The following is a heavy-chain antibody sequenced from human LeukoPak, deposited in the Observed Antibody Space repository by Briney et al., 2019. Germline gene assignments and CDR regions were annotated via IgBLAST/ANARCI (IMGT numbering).Heavy chain of an antibody. CDR3: ARQPIGPYYFDY. CDR1: GASVSNYY. D-gene: IGHD1-14*01. CDR2: IYNGGSA. Sequence: KPSETLSLTCTVSGASVSNYYWSWIRQPAGKGLEWIGRIYNGGSANYNPSLQSRISMSVDTSKNQFSLRLKSVTAADTAVYNCARQPIGPYYFDYWGQGTLVTVSS. V-gene: IGHV4-4*07. J-gene: IGHJ4*02.